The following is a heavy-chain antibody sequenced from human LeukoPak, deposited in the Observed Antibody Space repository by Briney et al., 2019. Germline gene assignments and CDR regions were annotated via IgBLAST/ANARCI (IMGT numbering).Heavy chain of an antibody. J-gene: IGHJ4*02. CDR3: ARDLFAEVN. CDR1: GFTFSSYS. D-gene: IGHD4-23*01. CDR2: ISSSSSYI. V-gene: IGHV3-21*01. Sequence: GGSLRLSCAASGFTFSSYSMNWVRQAPGKGLEWVSSISSSSSYIHYADSVKGRFTISRDNAKNSLYLQMNSLRAEDTAVYYCARDLFAEVNWGQGTLVTVSS.